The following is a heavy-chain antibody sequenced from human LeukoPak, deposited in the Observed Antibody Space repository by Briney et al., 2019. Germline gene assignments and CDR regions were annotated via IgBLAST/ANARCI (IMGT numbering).Heavy chain of an antibody. V-gene: IGHV3-33*01. CDR2: IWYDGSNK. CDR3: ASRGYCSSTSCYLLDY. D-gene: IGHD2-2*01. CDR1: GFTFSSYG. Sequence: PGGSLRLSCAASGFTFSSYGMHWVRQAPRKGLEWVAVIWYDGSNKYYADSVKGRFTISRDNSKNTLYLQMNSLRAEDTAVYYCASRGYCSSTSCYLLDYWGQGTLVTVSS. J-gene: IGHJ4*02.